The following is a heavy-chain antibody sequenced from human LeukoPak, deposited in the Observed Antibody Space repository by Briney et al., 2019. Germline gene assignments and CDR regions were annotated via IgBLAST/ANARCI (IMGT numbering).Heavy chain of an antibody. J-gene: IGHJ3*02. Sequence: PGGSLRLSCAASGFTFSSYSMNWVRQAPGKGLEWVSYISSSSSTIYYAGSVKGRFTISRDNAKNSLYLQMNSLRAEDTAVYYCARRAWFGELPQDWSDAFDIWGQGTMVTVSS. CDR3: ARRAWFGELPQDWSDAFDI. V-gene: IGHV3-48*01. CDR2: ISSSSSTI. D-gene: IGHD3-10*01. CDR1: GFTFSSYS.